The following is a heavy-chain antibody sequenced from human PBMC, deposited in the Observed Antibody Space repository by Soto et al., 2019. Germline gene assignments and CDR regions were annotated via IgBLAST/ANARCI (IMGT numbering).Heavy chain of an antibody. CDR3: VKDSIVAPVLTPYSWFDP. D-gene: IGHD2-15*01. CDR1: GFTFSTYA. V-gene: IGHV3-64D*06. CDR2: ISSNGSST. Sequence: SLRLSCSASGFTFSTYALHWVRQAPGKGLEYVSAISSNGSSTYYADSVKGRFTISRDNSKNTLYLQMSSLRAEDTAVYYCVKDSIVAPVLTPYSWFDPWGQGTLVTVSS. J-gene: IGHJ5*02.